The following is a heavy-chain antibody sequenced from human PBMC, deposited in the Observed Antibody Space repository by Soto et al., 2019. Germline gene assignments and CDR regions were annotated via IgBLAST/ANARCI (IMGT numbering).Heavy chain of an antibody. J-gene: IGHJ6*02. Sequence: GASVKVSCKASGYTFTSYYMHWVRQAPGQGLEWMGIINPSGGSTSYAQKFQGRVTMTRDTSTSTVYMELSSLRSEDTASYYCARDQSAIFGVVIGPRDYYYGMDVWGQGTTVTVSS. CDR2: INPSGGST. CDR1: GYTFTSYY. CDR3: ARDQSAIFGVVIGPRDYYYGMDV. V-gene: IGHV1-46*01. D-gene: IGHD3-3*01.